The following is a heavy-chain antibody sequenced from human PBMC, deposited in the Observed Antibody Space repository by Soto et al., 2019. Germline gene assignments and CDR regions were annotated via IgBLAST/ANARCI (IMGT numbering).Heavy chain of an antibody. Sequence: GGSLRLSCVVSGFSFSTSWMGWVRQAPGNGLEWVATINEDGSETHYVDSVKGRFTISRDSAMNSVSLQMNSLRAEDTAVYYCARDTLWNTAMGVFDHWGQGTLVTVSS. J-gene: IGHJ4*02. D-gene: IGHD5-18*01. CDR2: INEDGSET. CDR3: ARDTLWNTAMGVFDH. V-gene: IGHV3-7*03. CDR1: GFSFSTSW.